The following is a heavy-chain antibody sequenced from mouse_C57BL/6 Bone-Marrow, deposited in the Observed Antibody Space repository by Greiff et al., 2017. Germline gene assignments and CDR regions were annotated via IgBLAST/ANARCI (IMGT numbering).Heavy chain of an antibody. CDR3: ARDYGRYWYFDV. CDR2: IYPRSGNT. V-gene: IGHV1-81*01. J-gene: IGHJ1*03. CDR1: GYTFTSYG. Sequence: VQLQQSGAELARPGASVKLSCKASGYTFTSYGISWVKQRTGQGLEWIGEIYPRSGNTYYNEKFKGKATLTADKSSSTAYMELRSLTSEDSAVYFCARDYGRYWYFDVWGTGTTVTVSS. D-gene: IGHD1-1*01.